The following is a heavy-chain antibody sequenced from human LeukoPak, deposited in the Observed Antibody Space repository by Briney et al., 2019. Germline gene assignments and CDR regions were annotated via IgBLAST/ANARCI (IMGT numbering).Heavy chain of an antibody. Sequence: GGSLRLACAASGFTFSSSAMSWVRQAPGKGLEWVSATSGSGGSTYYADSVKGRFTISRDNSKNTLYLQMNSLRAEDTAVYYCVKGGGNVRRYFEYWGQGTLVTVSS. CDR3: VKGGGNVRRYFEY. CDR2: TSGSGGST. V-gene: IGHV3-23*01. CDR1: GFTFSSSA. D-gene: IGHD4-23*01. J-gene: IGHJ4*02.